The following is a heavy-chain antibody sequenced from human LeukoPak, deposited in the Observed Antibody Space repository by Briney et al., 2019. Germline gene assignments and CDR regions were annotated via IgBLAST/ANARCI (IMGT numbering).Heavy chain of an antibody. D-gene: IGHD2-21*02. CDR1: GFTFSTYA. CDR2: ISSSGADT. CDR3: SKRGSDSPSCFQH. J-gene: IGHJ1*01. V-gene: IGHV3-23*01. Sequence: GGSLRLSCAASGFTFSTYAMTWVRQVPGKGPEWVSAISSSGADTHYADSVKGRFTISRDNSKNTLYLQMNSLRAEDTAVYYCSKRGSDSPSCFQHWGQGTLATVSS.